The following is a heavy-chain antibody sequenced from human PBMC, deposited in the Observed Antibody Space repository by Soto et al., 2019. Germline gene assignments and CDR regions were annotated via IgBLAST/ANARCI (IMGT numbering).Heavy chain of an antibody. CDR3: AREKVGTTFFDN. J-gene: IGHJ4*02. D-gene: IGHD1-1*01. V-gene: IGHV4-38-2*02. CDR1: GFAISRGYY. Sequence: LETLSLTCSVSGFAISRGYYWSWVRQPPGKGLEWIGSIYPSVSSYHNPSLATRLRLSIDTSKNQFTLNLTSVTAADTALYFCAREKVGTTFFDNWGQGIQVTVSS. CDR2: IYPSVSS.